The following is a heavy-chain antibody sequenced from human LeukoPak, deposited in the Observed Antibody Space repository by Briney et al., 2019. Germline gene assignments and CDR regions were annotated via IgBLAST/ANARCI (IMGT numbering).Heavy chain of an antibody. CDR2: IGTAGDT. Sequence: GGSLRLSCAASGFTFSSYDMHWVRQATGKGLEWVSAIGTAGDTYYPGSVKGRFTISRENAKNSLYLQMNSLRAGDTAVYYCARGFYEMATGTTFDYWGQGTLVTVSS. J-gene: IGHJ4*02. CDR1: GFTFSSYD. V-gene: IGHV3-13*01. CDR3: ARGFYEMATGTTFDY. D-gene: IGHD5-24*01.